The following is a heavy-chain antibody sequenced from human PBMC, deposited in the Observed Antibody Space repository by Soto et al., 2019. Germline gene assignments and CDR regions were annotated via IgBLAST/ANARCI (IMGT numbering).Heavy chain of an antibody. CDR1: GVTFTTYD. Sequence: ASLKVSCKASGVTFTTYDINCVRQSPLQGLEWLGWMDPNSGSTGYAQNFQGRITMTRNISRNTAHMELSSLQSEDTAVYYCARERKFDFWRKGLDVWGQGTTVTVSS. CDR2: MDPNSGST. J-gene: IGHJ6*02. CDR3: ARERKFDFWRKGLDV. V-gene: IGHV1-8*01. D-gene: IGHD3-3*01.